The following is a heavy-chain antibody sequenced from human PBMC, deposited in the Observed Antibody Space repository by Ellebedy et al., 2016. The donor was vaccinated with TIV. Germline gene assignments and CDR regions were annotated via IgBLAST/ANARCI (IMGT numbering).Heavy chain of an antibody. V-gene: IGHV3-13*01. CDR2: VGTAGYT. J-gene: IGHJ4*02. Sequence: GESLKISXTTSGFTFSNYDMYWIRQSSPKGLEWVATVGTAGYTDYSVSVRGRFTISRDNAKDSLWLQMSGLTFADTAVYYCARGDLYTASSFPDFWGQGALVTVSS. CDR1: GFTFSNYD. D-gene: IGHD6-6*01. CDR3: ARGDLYTASSFPDF.